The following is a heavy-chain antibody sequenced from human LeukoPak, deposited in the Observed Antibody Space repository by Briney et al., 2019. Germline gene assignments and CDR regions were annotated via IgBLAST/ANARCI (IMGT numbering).Heavy chain of an antibody. CDR2: ISAYNGNT. CDR3: ARGVIGYYYDSSGYPHDAFDI. Sequence: ASVKVSCKASGYTFTSYGMSWVRQAPGQGLEWMGWISAYNGNTNYAQKLQGRVTMTTDTSTSTAYMELRSLRSDDTAVYYCARGVIGYYYDSSGYPHDAFDIWGQGTMVTVSS. D-gene: IGHD3-22*01. V-gene: IGHV1-18*01. J-gene: IGHJ3*02. CDR1: GYTFTSYG.